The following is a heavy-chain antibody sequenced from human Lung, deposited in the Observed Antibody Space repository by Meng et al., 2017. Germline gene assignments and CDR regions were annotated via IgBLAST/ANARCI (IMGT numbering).Heavy chain of an antibody. CDR2: INPNSGVT. D-gene: IGHD3-9*01. J-gene: IGHJ4*02. V-gene: IGHV1-2*06. Sequence: QVQLVQSGAEVKQTGASLTVSCKASGYTFTGYSIHWVRQAPGPGLEWMGRINPNSGVTNYAQKFEGRVTMTRDTSISTAYMELSRLRSDDTAVYYCARFDPRAYWGQGTLVTVSS. CDR3: ARFDPRAY. CDR1: GYTFTGYS.